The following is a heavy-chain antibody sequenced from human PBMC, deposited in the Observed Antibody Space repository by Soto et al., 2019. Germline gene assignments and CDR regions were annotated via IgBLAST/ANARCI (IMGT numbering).Heavy chain of an antibody. CDR3: AKLWFGELLHSYYYYGMDV. J-gene: IGHJ6*02. D-gene: IGHD3-10*01. CDR1: GYTLTELS. V-gene: IGHV1-24*01. CDR2: FDPEDGET. Sequence: ASVKVSCKVSGYTLTELSMHWVRQAPGKGLEWMGGFDPEDGETIYAQKFQGRVTMTEDTSTDTAYMELSSLRSEDTAVYYCAKLWFGELLHSYYYYGMDVWGQGTTVTVS.